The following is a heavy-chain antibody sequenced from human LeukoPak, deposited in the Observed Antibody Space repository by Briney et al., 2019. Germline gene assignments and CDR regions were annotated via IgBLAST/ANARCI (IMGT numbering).Heavy chain of an antibody. J-gene: IGHJ3*02. CDR1: GGSISSGGYS. Sequence: SQTLSLTCTVSGGSISSGGYSWSWIRQHPGKGLEWIGCIYYSGSTYYNPSLKSRVTISVDTSKNQFSLKLSSVTAADTAVYYCARVRTYYYDSSGYYPDAFDIWGQGTMVTVSS. V-gene: IGHV4-31*03. CDR3: ARVRTYYYDSSGYYPDAFDI. D-gene: IGHD3-22*01. CDR2: IYYSGST.